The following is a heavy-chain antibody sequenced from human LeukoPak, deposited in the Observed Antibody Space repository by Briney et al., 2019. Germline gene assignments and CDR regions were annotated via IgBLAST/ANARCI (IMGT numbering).Heavy chain of an antibody. CDR2: ISSSGSTI. Sequence: PGGSLRLSCEASGFTFDNSEMNWVRQAPGKGLEWVSYISSSGSTIYYPDSVKGRFTISRDNAKNSLYLQMNSLRAEDTAVYYCARVKGSGWYAVDYWGQGTLVTVSS. J-gene: IGHJ4*02. V-gene: IGHV3-48*03. D-gene: IGHD6-19*01. CDR3: ARVKGSGWYAVDY. CDR1: GFTFDNSE.